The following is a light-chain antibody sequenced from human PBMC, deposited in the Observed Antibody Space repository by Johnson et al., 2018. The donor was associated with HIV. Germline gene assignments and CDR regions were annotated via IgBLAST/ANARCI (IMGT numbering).Light chain of an antibody. CDR2: DTD. J-gene: IGLJ1*01. CDR1: SSNIGNNY. CDR3: GTWDNSLSAGV. Sequence: QSVLTQPPSVSAAPGQKVTISCSGSSSNIGNNYVSWYQQLPGTAPKLLIYDTDKLPSGIPDRFSGSKSGTSATLGISGLQTGDEADYYCGTWDNSLSAGVFGSGTKVTVL. V-gene: IGLV1-51*01.